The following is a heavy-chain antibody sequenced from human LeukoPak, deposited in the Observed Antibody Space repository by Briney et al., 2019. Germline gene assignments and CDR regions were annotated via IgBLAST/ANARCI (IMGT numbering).Heavy chain of an antibody. CDR2: ISSSGSER. J-gene: IGHJ4*02. Sequence: GGSLRLSCAASGYTFSNDAVSWVRQAPGKGLDWVSSISSSGSERDYADSVKGRFSISRDNSRNTLYLQMNSLRADDTAIYYCATSRAFWGQGTLVSVSS. D-gene: IGHD3-10*01. CDR3: ATSRAF. CDR1: GYTFSNDA. V-gene: IGHV3-23*01.